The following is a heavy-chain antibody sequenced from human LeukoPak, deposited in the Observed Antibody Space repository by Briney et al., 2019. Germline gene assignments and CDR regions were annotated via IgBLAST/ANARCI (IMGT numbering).Heavy chain of an antibody. CDR1: GYTFTSYD. Sequence: ASVKVSCKASGYTFTSYDINWVRQATGQGLQWMGGMNPHSGHTGYAQKFQGRVTITRDTSISTAYMELSSLRSEDTAVYYCARGRASAGGYSGYDWGDWFDPWGQGTLVTVSS. D-gene: IGHD5-12*01. J-gene: IGHJ5*02. V-gene: IGHV1-8*03. CDR2: MNPHSGHT. CDR3: ARGRASAGGYSGYDWGDWFDP.